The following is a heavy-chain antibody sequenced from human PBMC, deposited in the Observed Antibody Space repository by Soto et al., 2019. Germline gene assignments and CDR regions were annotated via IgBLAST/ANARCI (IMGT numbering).Heavy chain of an antibody. CDR1: GFTFSSYW. V-gene: IGHV3-74*01. CDR2: INSDGSST. J-gene: IGHJ4*02. Sequence: GGSLRLSCAASGFTFSSYWMHWVRQAPGKGMVWVSRINSDGSSTSYADSVKGRVTMTTDTSTNTAYLELRSLTSDDTAVFYCAREPTPRYTSGSNPRPFDFWGQGTLVTVSS. D-gene: IGHD6-19*01. CDR3: AREPTPRYTSGSNPRPFDF.